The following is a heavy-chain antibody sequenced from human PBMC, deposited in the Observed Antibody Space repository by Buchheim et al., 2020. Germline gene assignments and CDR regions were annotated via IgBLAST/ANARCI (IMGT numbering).Heavy chain of an antibody. J-gene: IGHJ6*02. CDR2: INHSGST. Sequence: QVQLQQWGAGLLKPSETLSLTCAVYGESFSDYYWTWIRQPPGTGLEWIGEINHSGSTNYNPSLKSRVTISVDTSKNQFSLNLNSVTAADTAVYYCARKVAYSFGLNYYYGMDVWGQGTT. V-gene: IGHV4-34*01. CDR3: ARKVAYSFGLNYYYGMDV. D-gene: IGHD1-26*01. CDR1: GESFSDYY.